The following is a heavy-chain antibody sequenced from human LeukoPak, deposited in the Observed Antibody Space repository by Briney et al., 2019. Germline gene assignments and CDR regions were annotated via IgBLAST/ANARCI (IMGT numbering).Heavy chain of an antibody. J-gene: IGHJ4*02. D-gene: IGHD1-1*01. CDR2: INSGGDT. CDR1: LDSFSGYS. V-gene: IGHV4-34*01. Sequence: PSETLSLTCAVYLDSFSGYSWSWIRQPPGKGLEWIGDINSGGDTNYNPSLKSRVTLSVDTSKNQFSLRLTSVTAADTAVYYCARDRGTWNDDGFDYWGQGTLVTVSS. CDR3: ARDRGTWNDDGFDY.